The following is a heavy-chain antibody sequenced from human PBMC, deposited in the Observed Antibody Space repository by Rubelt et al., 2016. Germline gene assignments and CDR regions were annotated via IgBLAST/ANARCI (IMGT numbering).Heavy chain of an antibody. J-gene: IGHJ4*02. CDR2: ISYDGSNK. D-gene: IGHD2/OR15-2a*01. V-gene: IGHV3-30*04. CDR3: ARDVRSIDYYFDY. Sequence: HWVRQAPGKGLEWVAVISYDGSNKYYADSVKGRFTISRDNSKNTLYLQMNSLRAEDTAVYFCARDVRSIDYYFDYWGQGTLVTVSS.